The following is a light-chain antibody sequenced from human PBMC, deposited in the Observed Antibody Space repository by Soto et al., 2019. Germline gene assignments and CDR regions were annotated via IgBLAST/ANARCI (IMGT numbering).Light chain of an antibody. CDR2: EVS. CDR3: SSYAGSNNGL. J-gene: IGLJ2*01. Sequence: QSALTQPPSASGSPGQSVTISCTGTSSDIGDYNYVSWYQQHPGKAPKLTIYEVSKRPSGVPDRFSGSKSCNTASLTVSGLQAEDEADYYCSSYAGSNNGLFGVGTKLTVL. CDR1: SSDIGDYNY. V-gene: IGLV2-8*01.